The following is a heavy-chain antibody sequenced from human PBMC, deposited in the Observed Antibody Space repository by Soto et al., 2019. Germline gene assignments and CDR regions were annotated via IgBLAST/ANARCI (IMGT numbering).Heavy chain of an antibody. CDR2: IHAGNGNT. D-gene: IGHD7-27*01. Sequence: GASVKVSCKTSGETFSRSAIHWVRQVPGQRPEWMGWIHAGNGNTKYSQKFQDRLTVTRDTSASTAYMELSSLRSEDTVIYYCARDGPGRYFDHWGQGTLVTVSS. V-gene: IGHV1-3*01. CDR1: GETFSRSA. CDR3: ARDGPGRYFDH. J-gene: IGHJ4*02.